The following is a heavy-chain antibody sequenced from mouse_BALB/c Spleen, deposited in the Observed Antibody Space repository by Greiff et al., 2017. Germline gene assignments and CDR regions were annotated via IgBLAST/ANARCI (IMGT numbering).Heavy chain of an antibody. Sequence: EVKLQESGGGLVQPGGSRKLSCAASGFTFSSFGMHWVRQAPEKGLEWVAYISSGSSTIYYADTVKGRFTISRDNPKNTLFLQMTSLRSEDTAMYYCASEVLRSFDYWGQGTTLTVSS. CDR3: ASEVLRSFDY. J-gene: IGHJ2*01. D-gene: IGHD1-1*01. V-gene: IGHV5-17*02. CDR1: GFTFSSFG. CDR2: ISSGSSTI.